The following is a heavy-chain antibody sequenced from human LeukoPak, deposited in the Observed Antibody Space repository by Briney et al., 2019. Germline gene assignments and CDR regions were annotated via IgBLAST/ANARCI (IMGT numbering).Heavy chain of an antibody. Sequence: GGSLRLSCAASGFIFSNYWMTWVRQAPGKGLEWVSAISGSGGSTYYADSVKGRFTISRDNSKNTVYLQMNSLRAEDTAVYYCAKDSYSSSWVYYFDYWGQGTLVTVSS. D-gene: IGHD6-6*01. CDR2: ISGSGGST. V-gene: IGHV3-23*01. CDR1: GFIFSNYW. J-gene: IGHJ4*02. CDR3: AKDSYSSSWVYYFDY.